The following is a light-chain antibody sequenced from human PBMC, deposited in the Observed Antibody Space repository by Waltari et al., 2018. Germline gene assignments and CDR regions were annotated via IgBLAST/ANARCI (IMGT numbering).Light chain of an antibody. CDR3: QQRSNWPRT. J-gene: IGKJ2*01. V-gene: IGKV3-11*01. Sequence: EIVLTQSPATLSLSPGERATLSCRASQSVGSYLAWYQQKPGQAPRLLIYDASNRATGLPAGFSGSGSGTDFTLTISSLEPEDFAVYYCQQRSNWPRTFGQGTKLEIK. CDR2: DAS. CDR1: QSVGSY.